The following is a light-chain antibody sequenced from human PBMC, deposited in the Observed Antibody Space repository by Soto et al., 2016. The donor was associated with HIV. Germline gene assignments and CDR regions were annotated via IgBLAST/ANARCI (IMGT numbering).Light chain of an antibody. Sequence: SYELTQPPSVSVSPGQTASITCSGDKLGDKYTAWYQQKSGQSPVLVIYEDNKRPSGVPARFSGSNSGNTATLTISGTQPMDEADYFCQAWDANTVIFGAGTKLTDL. V-gene: IGLV3-1*01. CDR1: KLGDKY. CDR3: QAWDANTVI. CDR2: EDN. J-gene: IGLJ2*01.